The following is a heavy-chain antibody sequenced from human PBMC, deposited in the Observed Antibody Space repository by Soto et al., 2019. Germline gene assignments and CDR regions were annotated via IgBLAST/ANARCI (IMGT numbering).Heavy chain of an antibody. CDR3: ATGGGGSYYGEADDFDY. CDR1: GYTLTELS. CDR2: VDPEDGET. Sequence: QVQLVQSGAEVKKPGASVKVSCKVSGYTLTELSMHWVRQAPGKGLEWMGGVDPEDGETIYAQKFQGRVTMTEDTSTDTAYMELGSVRAEDTAVYYCATGGGGSYYGEADDFDYWGQGTLGTGSS. J-gene: IGHJ4*02. D-gene: IGHD1-26*01. V-gene: IGHV1-24*01.